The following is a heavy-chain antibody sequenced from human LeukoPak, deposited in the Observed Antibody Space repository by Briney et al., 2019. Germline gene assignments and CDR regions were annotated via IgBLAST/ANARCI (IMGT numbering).Heavy chain of an antibody. V-gene: IGHV7-4-1*02. CDR2: INTNTGNP. Sequence: ASVKVSCKASGYTFTSYAVNWVRQAPGQGLEWMGWINTNTGNPTYAQGFTGRFVFSLDTSVSTAYLQISSLKAEDTAVYYCARDATYQLLGYYYYMDVWGKGTTVTVSS. CDR3: ARDATYQLLGYYYYMDV. D-gene: IGHD2-2*01. J-gene: IGHJ6*03. CDR1: GYTFTSYA.